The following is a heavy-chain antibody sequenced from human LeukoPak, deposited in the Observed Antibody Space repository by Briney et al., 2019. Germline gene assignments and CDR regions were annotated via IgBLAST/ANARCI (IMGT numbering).Heavy chain of an antibody. CDR3: ARATVDWAFDI. D-gene: IGHD5-12*01. V-gene: IGHV3-48*04. CDR1: GFTFSSYS. CDR2: ISSSGSTI. J-gene: IGHJ3*02. Sequence: PGGSLRLSCAASGFTFSSYSMNWVRQAPGKGLEWVSSISSSGSTIYYADSVKGRFTISRDNAKNSLYLQMNSLRAEDTAVYYCARATVDWAFDIWGQGTMVTVSS.